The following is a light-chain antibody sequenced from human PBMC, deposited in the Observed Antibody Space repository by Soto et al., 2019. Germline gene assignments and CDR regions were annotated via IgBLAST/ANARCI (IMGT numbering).Light chain of an antibody. CDR1: QSVSFTH. CDR2: GAS. V-gene: IGKV3-20*01. J-gene: IGKJ3*01. CDR3: QQYGRSPTT. Sequence: EVVLTQSPGTLSLSPGERATLSCRASQSVSFTHVAWYQQTPGQAPRLLISGASNRATGITDRFAGSGSGTDFTLTISRLEPEDFAVYYCQQYGRSPTTFGPGTKVEIK.